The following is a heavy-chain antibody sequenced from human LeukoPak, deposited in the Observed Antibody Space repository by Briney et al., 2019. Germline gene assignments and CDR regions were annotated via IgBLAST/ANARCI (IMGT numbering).Heavy chain of an antibody. Sequence: ASVKVSCKASGYTFTSYDINWVRQATGQGLEWMGWINPNSGGTNYAQKFQGRVTMTRDTSISTAYMELSRLRSDDTAVYYCAREIMPDYGGNAKRRPADYWGQGTLVTVSS. CDR2: INPNSGGT. CDR3: AREIMPDYGGNAKRRPADY. CDR1: GYTFTSYD. J-gene: IGHJ4*02. V-gene: IGHV1-2*02. D-gene: IGHD4-23*01.